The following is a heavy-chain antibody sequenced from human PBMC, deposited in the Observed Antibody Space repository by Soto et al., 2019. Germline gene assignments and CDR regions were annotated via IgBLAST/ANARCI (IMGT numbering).Heavy chain of an antibody. V-gene: IGHV3-23*01. CDR2: ISGSGGST. CDR1: GFTFSSYA. Sequence: EVQLLESGGGLVQPGGSLRLSCAASGFTFSSYAMSWVRQAPGKGLEWVSAISGSGGSTYYADSVKGRFTISRDNSKNTLYLQMTRLIAEDTAVYYCANRKVGWYFDLWGRCTLVTVAS. D-gene: IGHD1-26*01. CDR3: ANRKVGWYFDL. J-gene: IGHJ2*01.